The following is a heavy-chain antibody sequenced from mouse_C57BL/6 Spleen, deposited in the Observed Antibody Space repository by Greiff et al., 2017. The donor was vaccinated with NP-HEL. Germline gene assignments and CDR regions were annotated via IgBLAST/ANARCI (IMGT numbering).Heavy chain of an antibody. CDR3: TGSYYYGSSYFDY. CDR2: IRLKSDNYAT. J-gene: IGHJ2*01. V-gene: IGHV6-3*01. CDR1: GFTFSNYW. D-gene: IGHD1-1*01. Sequence: EVQGVESGGGLVQPGGSMKLSCVASGFTFSNYWMNWVRQSPEKGLEWVAQIRLKSDNYATHYAESVKGRFTISRDDSKSSVYLQMNNLRAEDTGIYYCTGSYYYGSSYFDYWGQGTTLTVSS.